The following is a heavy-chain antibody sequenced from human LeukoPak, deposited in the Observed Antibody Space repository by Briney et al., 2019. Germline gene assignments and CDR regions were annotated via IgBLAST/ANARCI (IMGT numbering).Heavy chain of an antibody. Sequence: SETLSLTCAVYGGSFSGYYWSWIRQPPGKGLEWIGEINHSGSTNYNPSLKSRVTISVDTSKNQFSLKLSSVTAADTAVYYCARGSHYDFWSGYYQRWGQGTLVTVSS. CDR1: GGSFSGYY. V-gene: IGHV4-34*01. CDR2: INHSGST. J-gene: IGHJ1*01. D-gene: IGHD3-3*01. CDR3: ARGSHYDFWSGYYQR.